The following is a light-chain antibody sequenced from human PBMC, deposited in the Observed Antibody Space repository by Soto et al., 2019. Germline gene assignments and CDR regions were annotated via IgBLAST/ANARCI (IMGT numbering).Light chain of an antibody. CDR3: AAWDGSLNGWV. J-gene: IGLJ3*02. V-gene: IGLV1-44*01. Sequence: QSVLTQPPSASGTPGQRVTISCSGSRSNIGSGAVNWYQQLPGTAPKLLIYSNNQRPSGVPDRFSGSKSGTSASLAISGLQSEDETDYYCAAWDGSLNGWVFGGGTKVTV. CDR1: RSNIGSGA. CDR2: SNN.